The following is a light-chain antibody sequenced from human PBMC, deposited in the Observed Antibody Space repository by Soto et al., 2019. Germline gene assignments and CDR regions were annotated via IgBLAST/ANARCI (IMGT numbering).Light chain of an antibody. CDR2: VTS. J-gene: IGKJ1*01. V-gene: IGKV1-39*01. CDR3: QQTFSAPAT. Sequence: DIQMTQSPSSLSASVGDRVSVTCRTSQNITKFLNWYQEKPGKAPKVLIYVTSNLENGVPSRFSGSGSGTHFTLSISRLQPEDLATYYCQQTFSAPATFGPGTRVEVK. CDR1: QNITKF.